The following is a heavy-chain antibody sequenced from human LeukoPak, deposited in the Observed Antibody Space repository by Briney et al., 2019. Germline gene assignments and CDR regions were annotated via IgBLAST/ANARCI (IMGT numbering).Heavy chain of an antibody. J-gene: IGHJ4*02. Sequence: GGSLRLSCVAFGFTFSGYGMHWVRQAPGKGLEWVAFIRYDGSNKYYADSVKGRFTISGDNSKNTLSLQMDSLRPEDTAVYYCAKGYCSGTSCYSGLDWGQGTLVTVSS. D-gene: IGHD2-2*01. CDR1: GFTFSGYG. V-gene: IGHV3-30*02. CDR3: AKGYCSGTSCYSGLD. CDR2: IRYDGSNK.